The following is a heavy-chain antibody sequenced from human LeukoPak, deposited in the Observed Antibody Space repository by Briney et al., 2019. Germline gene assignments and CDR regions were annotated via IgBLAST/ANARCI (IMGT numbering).Heavy chain of an antibody. J-gene: IGHJ4*02. CDR2: IYSGGNT. CDR1: GFIVSSNY. D-gene: IGHD3-22*01. Sequence: GGSLRLSCAASGFIVSSNYMSWVRQAPGKGLEWLSDIYSGGNTYYADSMKGRFTISRDNSKNTLYLQMNSLRVEDTAVYYCCGSSGHYNLYFDHWGQGALVTVSS. V-gene: IGHV3-53*01. CDR3: CGSSGHYNLYFDH.